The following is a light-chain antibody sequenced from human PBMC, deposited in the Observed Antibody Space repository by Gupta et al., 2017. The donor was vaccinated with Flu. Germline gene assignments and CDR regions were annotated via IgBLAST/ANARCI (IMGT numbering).Light chain of an antibody. Sequence: QSALTQPASVSGSPGPSITISCTGTSSDVGGYNYVSWYQQHPGKAPKLMIYEVSNRPSGVSNRFSGSKSGNTASLTISGLQAEDEADYYCSSYTSSSTYVFGTGTKVTGL. CDR3: SSYTSSSTYV. CDR2: EVS. J-gene: IGLJ1*01. V-gene: IGLV2-14*01. CDR1: SSDVGGYNY.